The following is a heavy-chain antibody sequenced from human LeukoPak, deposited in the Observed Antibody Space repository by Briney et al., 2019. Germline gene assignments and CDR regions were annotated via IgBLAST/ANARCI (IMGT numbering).Heavy chain of an antibody. Sequence: GGSLRLSCAASEFTFRSYSMNWVRQAPGKGLEWVSSISSSSSYIYYADSVKGRFTISRDNAKNSLYLQMNSLRAEDTAVYYCARGVGEDFWSGYFGGSAFDIWGQGTMVTVSS. CDR3: ARGVGEDFWSGYFGGSAFDI. J-gene: IGHJ3*02. V-gene: IGHV3-21*01. CDR1: EFTFRSYS. CDR2: ISSSSSYI. D-gene: IGHD3-3*01.